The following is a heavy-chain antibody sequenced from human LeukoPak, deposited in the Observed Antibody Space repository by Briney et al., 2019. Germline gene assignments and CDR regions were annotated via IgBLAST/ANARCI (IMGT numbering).Heavy chain of an antibody. CDR1: GGTFSSYA. V-gene: IGHV1-69*01. CDR3: AKGPITMTEMDY. J-gene: IGHJ4*02. Sequence: LGSSVKVSCKASGGTFSSYAISWVRQAPGQGLEWMGGIIPIFGTANYAQKFQGRVTITADESTSTINMELSSLRSEDTAVYYCAKGPITMTEMDYWGQGTLVTVSS. D-gene: IGHD3-22*01. CDR2: IIPIFGTA.